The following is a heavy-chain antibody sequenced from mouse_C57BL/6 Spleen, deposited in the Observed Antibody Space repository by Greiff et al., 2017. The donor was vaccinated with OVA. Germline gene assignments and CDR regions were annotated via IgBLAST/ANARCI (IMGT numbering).Heavy chain of an antibody. CDR2: IDPSDSET. J-gene: IGHJ2*01. V-gene: IGHV1-52*01. CDR1: GYTFTSYW. Sequence: QVQLQQSGAELVRPGSSVKLSCKASGYTFTSYWMHWVKQRPIQGLEWIGNIDPSDSETHYNQKFKDKATLTVDKSSSTAYMQLSSLTSEDSAVYYCARGDYGRYFDYWGQGTTLTVSS. CDR3: ARGDYGRYFDY. D-gene: IGHD1-1*01.